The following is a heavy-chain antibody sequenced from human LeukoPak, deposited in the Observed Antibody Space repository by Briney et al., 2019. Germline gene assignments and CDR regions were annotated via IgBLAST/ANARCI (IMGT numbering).Heavy chain of an antibody. D-gene: IGHD3-10*01. CDR3: ARGSPQLLWFGEPYFDY. J-gene: IGHJ4*02. V-gene: IGHV4-61*02. CDR1: GGSISSGSYY. Sequence: SQTLSLTCNVSGGSISSGSYYWSWIRQPAGKGLEWIGRIYTSGSTNYNPSLKSRVTISVDTSKNQFSLKLSSVTAADTAVYYCARGSPQLLWFGEPYFDYWGQGTLVTVSS. CDR2: IYTSGST.